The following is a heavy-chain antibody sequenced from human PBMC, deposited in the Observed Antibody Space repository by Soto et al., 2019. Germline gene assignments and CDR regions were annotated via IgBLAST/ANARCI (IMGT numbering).Heavy chain of an antibody. Sequence: PGESLKISCKGSGYSFTSYWTGWVRQMPGKGLEWMGIIYPGDSDTRYSPSFQGQVTISADKSISTAYLQWSSLKASDTAMYYCARLVGSGSYYAPINYWGQGTLVTVSS. D-gene: IGHD3-10*01. J-gene: IGHJ4*02. CDR3: ARLVGSGSYYAPINY. V-gene: IGHV5-51*01. CDR1: GYSFTSYW. CDR2: IYPGDSDT.